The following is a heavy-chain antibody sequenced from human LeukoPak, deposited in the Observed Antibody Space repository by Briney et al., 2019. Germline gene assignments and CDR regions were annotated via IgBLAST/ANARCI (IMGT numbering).Heavy chain of an antibody. CDR3: ATRSGWYLRSFDY. CDR2: IKQDGSEK. D-gene: IGHD6-19*01. V-gene: IGHV3-7*01. J-gene: IGHJ4*02. Sequence: GGSLRLSCAASGFTFSSCWMSWVRQAPEKGLEWVASIKQDGSEKYYVDSVKGRFTISRDNAENSLYLQMNSLRAEDTAVYCCATRSGWYLRSFDYWGQGTLVTVSS. CDR1: GFTFSSCW.